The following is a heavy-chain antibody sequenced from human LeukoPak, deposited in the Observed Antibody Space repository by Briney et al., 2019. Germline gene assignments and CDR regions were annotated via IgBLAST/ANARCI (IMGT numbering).Heavy chain of an antibody. D-gene: IGHD6-13*01. CDR3: ARDRVVSSSWFAFDI. V-gene: IGHV3-21*01. Sequence: GGSLRLSCAASGFTFSSYSMNWVRQAPGKGLEWVSSISSSSSYIYYADSVKGRFTISRDNAKNSLYLQMNSLRAEDTAAYYCARDRVVSSSWFAFDIWGQGTMVTVSS. J-gene: IGHJ3*02. CDR2: ISSSSSYI. CDR1: GFTFSSYS.